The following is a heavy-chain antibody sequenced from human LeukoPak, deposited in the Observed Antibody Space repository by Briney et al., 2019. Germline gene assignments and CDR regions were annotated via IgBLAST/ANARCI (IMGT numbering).Heavy chain of an antibody. CDR2: VRFDGTNK. V-gene: IGHV3-30*02. D-gene: IGHD2/OR15-2a*01. Sequence: GGSLRLSCAASGFTFSNSPMHWVRQAPGKGLDWVAFVRFDGTNKYYADSVRGRFTISRDNSKNTLYLQMNSLRVEDTAVYYCAKGFYGLSNFDYWGQGTLVTVSS. CDR1: GFTFSNSP. CDR3: AKGFYGLSNFDY. J-gene: IGHJ4*02.